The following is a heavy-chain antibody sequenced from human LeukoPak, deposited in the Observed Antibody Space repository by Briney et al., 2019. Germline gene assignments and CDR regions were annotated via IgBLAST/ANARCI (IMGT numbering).Heavy chain of an antibody. J-gene: IGHJ4*02. Sequence: SETLSLTCTVSGDSITSHHWNWLRQAPGKKMEWIGYIHYGGGTNGNPSLKSRVTMSIDMSKNQVFLNLRSVTAADTAVYYCARHLKGLNGFDYWGQGTLVTVSS. D-gene: IGHD2-8*01. V-gene: IGHV4-59*08. CDR1: GDSITSHH. CDR3: ARHLKGLNGFDY. CDR2: IHYGGGT.